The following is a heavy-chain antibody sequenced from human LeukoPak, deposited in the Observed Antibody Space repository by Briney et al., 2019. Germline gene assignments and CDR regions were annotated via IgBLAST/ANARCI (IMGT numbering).Heavy chain of an antibody. D-gene: IGHD5-18*01. CDR2: VRDNEEN. CDR3: ARQPANTAAFDI. Sequence: SETLSLTCTVSGGSINAYYWSWIRQPPGKGLEWIAYVRDNEENNYNPSLKSRVAISVDTANNQISLRLNFVTAADTAIYYCARQPANTAAFDIWGLGTMVTV. J-gene: IGHJ3*02. CDR1: GGSINAYY. V-gene: IGHV4-59*08.